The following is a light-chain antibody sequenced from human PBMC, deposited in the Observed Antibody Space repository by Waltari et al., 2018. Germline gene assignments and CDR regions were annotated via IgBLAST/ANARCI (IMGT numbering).Light chain of an antibody. V-gene: IGKV4-1*01. Sequence: DIVMTQSPDSLAVSLGERAHINCKSSQSVLYSSNNKNYLAWYQQKPGQPPKLLIYWASNRESGVPGRFSGSGSGTDFTLTISSLQAEDVAVYYCQQYYETPLTFGGGTKVEIK. CDR3: QQYYETPLT. CDR1: QSVLYSSNNKNY. CDR2: WAS. J-gene: IGKJ4*01.